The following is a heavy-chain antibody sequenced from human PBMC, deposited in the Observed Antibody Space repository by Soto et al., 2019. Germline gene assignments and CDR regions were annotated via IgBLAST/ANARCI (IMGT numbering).Heavy chain of an antibody. CDR2: LSPDGRST. J-gene: IGHJ4*02. CDR3: AKSGGMDDFWSGYYIYFDY. Sequence: GGSLRLSCAASGFTFSDYWMHWLRQAPGKGLVWVSRLSPDGRSTSYADSVKGRFTISRDNAKNSLYLQMNSLRAEDTALYYCAKSGGMDDFWSGYYIYFDYWGQGTLVTVSS. D-gene: IGHD3-3*01. CDR1: GFTFSDYW. V-gene: IGHV3-74*01.